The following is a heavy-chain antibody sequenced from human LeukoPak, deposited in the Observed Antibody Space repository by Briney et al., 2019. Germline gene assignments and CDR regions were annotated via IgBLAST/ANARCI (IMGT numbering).Heavy chain of an antibody. V-gene: IGHV3-20*04. D-gene: IGHD5-18*01. J-gene: IGHJ4*02. CDR1: GFTFSSQW. CDR2: INWNGGST. Sequence: GGSLRLSCAASGFTFSSQWMSWVRQAPGKGLEWVSGINWNGGSTGYADSVKGRFTISRDNAKNSLYLQMNSLRAEDTALYYCASLHSYGQDYWGQGTLVTVSS. CDR3: ASLHSYGQDY.